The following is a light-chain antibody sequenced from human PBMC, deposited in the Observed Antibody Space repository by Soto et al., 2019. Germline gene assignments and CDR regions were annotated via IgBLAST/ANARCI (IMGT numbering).Light chain of an antibody. CDR3: QQFGNSPWT. V-gene: IGKV3-20*01. CDR2: GTS. J-gene: IGKJ1*01. CDR1: QSVPSTY. Sequence: EIVMTQSPATLSLSPGERATLSCRASQSVPSTYFAWYQQKPGQPPRLLISGTSNRATGIPDRFSGSGSGTDFKLTISRLEPEDFAVYFCQQFGNSPWTFGQGTKVDI.